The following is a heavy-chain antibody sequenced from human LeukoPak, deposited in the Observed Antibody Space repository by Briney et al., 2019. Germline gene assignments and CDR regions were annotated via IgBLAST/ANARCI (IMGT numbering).Heavy chain of an antibody. D-gene: IGHD3-16*01. CDR3: ATSWGPDTSAFRWGRDGMDV. CDR1: GLTFNNYA. J-gene: IGHJ6*02. Sequence: GGSLRLSCAVSGLTFNNYAMSWVRQAPGKGLEWVSAISKSGDHTYYAASARGRFTIYRDNSKNTQYLQMNSLRAEDTAVYYCATSWGPDTSAFRWGRDGMDVWGQGTTVIVS. V-gene: IGHV3-23*01. CDR2: ISKSGDHT.